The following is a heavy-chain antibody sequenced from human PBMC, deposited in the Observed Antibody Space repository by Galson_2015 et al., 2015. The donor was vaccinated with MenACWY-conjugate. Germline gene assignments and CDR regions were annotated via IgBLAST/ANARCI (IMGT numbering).Heavy chain of an antibody. CDR3: ARLSTWGSSFGYFDY. V-gene: IGHV4-59*08. CDR2: IRDTGIL. D-gene: IGHD7-27*01. Sequence: LSLTCTVSGGSIRSHHWSWFRQPPGTGLEWIAYIRDTGILKDNPSLKSRVIMSADKSNNQFSLRLISVTAADTAVYYCARLSTWGSSFGYFDYWGQGILVAVSS. CDR1: GGSIRSHH. J-gene: IGHJ4*02.